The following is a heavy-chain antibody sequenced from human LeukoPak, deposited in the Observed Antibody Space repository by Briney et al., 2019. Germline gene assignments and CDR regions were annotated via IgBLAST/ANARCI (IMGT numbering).Heavy chain of an antibody. V-gene: IGHV3-23*01. CDR3: AKGSGTYVPSAFDI. Sequence: GGSLRLSCAASGFTFSSYAMMWVRQAPGKGLEWVPGISGGSDSTYYADSVKGRFTVSRDNSKNTLYLQMNTLRAEDTAVYYCAKGSGTYVPSAFDIWGQGTMVTVSS. CDR1: GFTFSSYA. J-gene: IGHJ3*02. CDR2: ISGGSDST. D-gene: IGHD1-26*01.